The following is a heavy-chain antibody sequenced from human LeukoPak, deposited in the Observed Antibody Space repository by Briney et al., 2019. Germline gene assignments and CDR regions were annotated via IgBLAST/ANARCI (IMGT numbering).Heavy chain of an antibody. J-gene: IGHJ6*02. D-gene: IGHD6-13*01. CDR3: SRDLSSSWYGYYYGMDV. V-gene: IGHV3-74*01. Sequence: GGSLRLSCAVSGFTFSTYWMHWVRQAPGKGLVWVSRLNSDGSDTSYADSVKGRFTISRDNAKNTLYLQMNSLRAEDTAVYYCSRDLSSSWYGYYYGMDVWGQGTTVTVSS. CDR2: LNSDGSDT. CDR1: GFTFSTYW.